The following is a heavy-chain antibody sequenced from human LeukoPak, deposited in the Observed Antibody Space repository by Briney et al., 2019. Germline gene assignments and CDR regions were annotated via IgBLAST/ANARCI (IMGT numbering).Heavy chain of an antibody. J-gene: IGHJ4*02. CDR2: SSSSYI. CDR3: ARGYRGYANFDY. V-gene: IGHV3-21*01. CDR1: GFTYYSYS. Sequence: GGPLSLSCAACGFTYYSYSMNWVRQAPGKGLEWVSSSSSSYIYYADSVKGRFTISRDNAKNSLYLQMNSLRAEDTAVYYCARGYRGYANFDYWGQGTLDTVSS. D-gene: IGHD5-12*01.